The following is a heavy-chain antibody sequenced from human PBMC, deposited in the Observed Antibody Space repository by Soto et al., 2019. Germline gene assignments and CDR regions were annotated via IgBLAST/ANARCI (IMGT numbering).Heavy chain of an antibody. J-gene: IGHJ6*02. CDR3: ARAPLGYCSSTSCPRAPFYYYGMDV. Sequence: QVQLVQSGAEVKKPGASVKVSCKASGYTFTGYYMHWVRQAPGQGLEWMGWINPNSGGTNYAQKFQGRVTMTRDTSISTAYMELSRLRSDDTAVYYCARAPLGYCSSTSCPRAPFYYYGMDVWGQGTTVTVSS. V-gene: IGHV1-2*02. D-gene: IGHD2-2*01. CDR1: GYTFTGYY. CDR2: INPNSGGT.